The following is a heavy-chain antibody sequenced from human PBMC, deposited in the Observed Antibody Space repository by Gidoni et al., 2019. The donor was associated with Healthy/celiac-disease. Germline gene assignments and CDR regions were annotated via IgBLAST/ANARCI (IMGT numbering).Heavy chain of an antibody. Sequence: EVQLVRSGAEVKKPGESLRISCKGSGYSFTSSWISWVRQTPGNGLEWMGRIDPSDSYTNYSPSFQGHVTISADKSISTAYLQWSSLKASDSAIYYCAISGSTSTDKWGQGTLVTVSS. CDR1: GYSFTSSW. CDR3: AISGSTSTDK. J-gene: IGHJ4*02. V-gene: IGHV5-10-1*03. D-gene: IGHD3-10*01. CDR2: IDPSDSYT.